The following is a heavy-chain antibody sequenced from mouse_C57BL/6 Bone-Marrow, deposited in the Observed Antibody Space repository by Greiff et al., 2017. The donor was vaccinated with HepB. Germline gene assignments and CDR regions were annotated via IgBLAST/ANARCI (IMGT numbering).Heavy chain of an antibody. CDR3: ARSRYYGSSSYYFDY. Sequence: EVMLVESGAELVKPGASVKLSCTASGFNIKDYYMHWVKQRTEQGLEWIGRIDPEDGETKYAPKFQGKATITADTSSNTAYLQLSSLTSEDTAVYYCARSRYYGSSSYYFDYWGQGTTLTVSS. CDR1: GFNIKDYY. D-gene: IGHD1-1*01. CDR2: IDPEDGET. J-gene: IGHJ2*01. V-gene: IGHV14-2*01.